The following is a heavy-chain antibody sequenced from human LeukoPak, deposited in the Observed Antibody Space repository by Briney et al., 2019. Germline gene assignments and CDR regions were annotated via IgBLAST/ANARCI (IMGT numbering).Heavy chain of an antibody. D-gene: IGHD3-10*01. Sequence: PGGSLRLSCAASGFTVSSNYMSWVRQAPGKGLEWVSAISGSGGSTYYADSVKGRFTISRDNSKNTLYLQMNSLRAEDTAVYYCAKRMVRGVTLGDYFDYWGQGTLVTVSS. V-gene: IGHV3-23*01. CDR1: GFTVSSNY. CDR2: ISGSGGST. J-gene: IGHJ4*02. CDR3: AKRMVRGVTLGDYFDY.